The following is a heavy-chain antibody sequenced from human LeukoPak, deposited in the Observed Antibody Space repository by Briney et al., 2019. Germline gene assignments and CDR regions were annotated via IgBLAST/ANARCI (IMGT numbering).Heavy chain of an antibody. Sequence: PSETLSLTCTVSGGSTSSSSYYRGWIRQPPGKGLEWIGSIHYSGRTYNNPSLKSRVTISVDTSKNQISLKLSSVTAADTAVYYCARLREDTFDIWGQGTMVTVSS. D-gene: IGHD4-17*01. CDR3: ARLREDTFDI. CDR1: GGSTSSSSYY. V-gene: IGHV4-39*01. CDR2: IHYSGRT. J-gene: IGHJ3*02.